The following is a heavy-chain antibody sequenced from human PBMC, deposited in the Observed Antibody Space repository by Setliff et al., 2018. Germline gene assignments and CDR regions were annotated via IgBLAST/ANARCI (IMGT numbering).Heavy chain of an antibody. CDR2: IYPGDSHT. Sequence: GASLKISCKGSGYSFRNFWIGWVRQMPGKSLEWMGIIYPGDSHTRYSQSFQGQVTISADKSISTAYLQWSSLKASDTAMYYCARLQVTTGNFDYWGQGTLVTVSS. J-gene: IGHJ4*02. CDR1: GYSFRNFW. D-gene: IGHD4-17*01. V-gene: IGHV5-51*01. CDR3: ARLQVTTGNFDY.